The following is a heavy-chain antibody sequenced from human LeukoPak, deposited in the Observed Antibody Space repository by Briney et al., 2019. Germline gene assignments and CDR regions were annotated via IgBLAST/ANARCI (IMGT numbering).Heavy chain of an antibody. CDR2: INHSGST. Sequence: PSETLSLTCAVYGGSFSGYYWSWIRQPPGKGLEWIGEINHSGSTNYNPSLKSRVTISVETSKNQFSLKLSSVTAADTAVYYCAAVGSGTGAFDYWGQGTLVTVSS. D-gene: IGHD2-8*02. V-gene: IGHV4-34*01. CDR3: AAVGSGTGAFDY. CDR1: GGSFSGYY. J-gene: IGHJ4*02.